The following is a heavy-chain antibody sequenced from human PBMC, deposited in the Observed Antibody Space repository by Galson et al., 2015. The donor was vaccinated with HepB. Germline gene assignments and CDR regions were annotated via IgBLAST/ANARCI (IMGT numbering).Heavy chain of an antibody. D-gene: IGHD5-18*01. J-gene: IGHJ4*02. CDR2: IRSKAYGGTT. Sequence: SLRLSCAASGFTFGDYAMSWVRQAPGKGLEWVGFIRSKAYGGTTEYAASVKGRFTISRDDSKSIAYLQMNSLKTEDTAVYYCTSYWIMDGIQLWLEGRDYWGQGTLVTVSS. CDR1: GFTFGDYA. CDR3: TSYWIMDGIQLWLEGRDY. V-gene: IGHV3-49*04.